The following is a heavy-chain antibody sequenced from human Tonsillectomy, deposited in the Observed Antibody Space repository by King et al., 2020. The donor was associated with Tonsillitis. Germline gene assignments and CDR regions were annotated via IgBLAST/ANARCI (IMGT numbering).Heavy chain of an antibody. Sequence: VQLQQWGAGLLKPSETLSLTCAVYGGSFSGYYWSWIRQPPGKGLEWIGEINHSGSTNYNPSLKSRVTISVDTSKNQFSLKLSSVTAADTAVYYCARGGRGSGWYAVAYWGQGTLVTVSS. CDR2: INHSGST. J-gene: IGHJ4*02. CDR1: GGSFSGYY. D-gene: IGHD6-19*01. V-gene: IGHV4-34*01. CDR3: ARGGRGSGWYAVAY.